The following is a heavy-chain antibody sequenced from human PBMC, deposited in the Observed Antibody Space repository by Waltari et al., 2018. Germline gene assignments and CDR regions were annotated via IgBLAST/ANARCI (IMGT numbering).Heavy chain of an antibody. V-gene: IGHV3-23*01. CDR2: INSRGGDT. D-gene: IGHD2-8*01. Sequence: EVQLLESGGGLVQPGGSLRLSCVASGFGFRSYTMPWVRQAPGKGMEWVSTINSRGGDTLYADSLKGRVTVSRDNSKNTLYLQLNSLRVEDTAIYYCAKGVLKVNGYIDRWGQGTLVSVS. CDR3: AKGVLKVNGYIDR. J-gene: IGHJ4*02. CDR1: GFGFRSYT.